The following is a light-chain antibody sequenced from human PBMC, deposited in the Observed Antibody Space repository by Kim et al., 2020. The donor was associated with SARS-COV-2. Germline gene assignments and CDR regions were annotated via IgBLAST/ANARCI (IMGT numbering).Light chain of an antibody. J-gene: IGLJ2*01. CDR3: NSRDSSGNHVV. V-gene: IGLV3-19*01. CDR1: SLRSYY. CDR2: GKN. Sequence: ALGQTVRITGQGDSLRSYYAIWYQQKPGQAPVIVIYGKNNRPSGIPDRFSGSTSGNTASLTITGAQAEDEADYYCNSRDSSGNHVVFGGGTKLTVL.